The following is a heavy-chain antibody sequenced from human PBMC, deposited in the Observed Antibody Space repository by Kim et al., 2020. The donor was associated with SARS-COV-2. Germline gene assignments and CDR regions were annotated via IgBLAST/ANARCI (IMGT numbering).Heavy chain of an antibody. V-gene: IGHV3-30*04. Sequence: GGSLRLSCAASGFTFSSYAMHWVRQAPGKGLEWVAVISYDGSNKYYADSVKGRFTISRDNSKNTLYLQMNSLRAEDTAVYYCARDEDIVVVVADTETFSRYYGMDVWGQGTTVTVSS. J-gene: IGHJ6*02. D-gene: IGHD2-15*01. CDR2: ISYDGSNK. CDR1: GFTFSSYA. CDR3: ARDEDIVVVVADTETFSRYYGMDV.